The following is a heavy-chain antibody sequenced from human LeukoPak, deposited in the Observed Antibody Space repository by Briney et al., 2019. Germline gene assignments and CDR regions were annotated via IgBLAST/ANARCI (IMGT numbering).Heavy chain of an antibody. CDR2: ISGSGGST. D-gene: IGHD4-23*01. V-gene: IGHV3-23*01. CDR3: AKDSDYGGNFNWFDP. CDR1: GFTFSSYA. Sequence: RGSLRLSCAASGFTFSSYAMSWVRQAPGKGLEWVSAISGSGGSTYYADSVKGRFTISRDNSKNTLYLQMNSLRAEDTAVYYCAKDSDYGGNFNWFDPWGQGTLVTVSS. J-gene: IGHJ5*02.